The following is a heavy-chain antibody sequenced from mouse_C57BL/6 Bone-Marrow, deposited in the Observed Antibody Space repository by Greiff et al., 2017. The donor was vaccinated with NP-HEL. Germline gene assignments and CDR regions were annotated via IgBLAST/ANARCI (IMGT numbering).Heavy chain of an antibody. CDR1: GFTFTDYY. Sequence: EVKVVESGGGLVQPGGSLSLSCAASGFTFTDYYMSLVRPPPGKALEWLGFIRNKVNGYTTEYSASVKGRFTILSDNSQSILYLQMNALRAEDSATYYCARSSYYDYADDPFYAMDYWGQGTSVTVSS. J-gene: IGHJ4*01. CDR3: ARSSYYDYADDPFYAMDY. D-gene: IGHD2-4*01. CDR2: IRNKVNGYTT. V-gene: IGHV7-3*01.